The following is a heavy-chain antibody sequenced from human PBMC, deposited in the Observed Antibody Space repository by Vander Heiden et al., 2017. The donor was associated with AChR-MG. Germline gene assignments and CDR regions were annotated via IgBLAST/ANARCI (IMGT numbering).Heavy chain of an antibody. V-gene: IGHV3-21*01. CDR1: GFTFSSYS. J-gene: IGHJ4*02. Sequence: EVQLVESGGGLVKPGGSLRLSCAASGFTFSSYSMSWVRQAPGKGLEWVSSISSSSSYIYYADSVKGRFTISRDNAKNSLYLQMNSLRAEDTAVYYCARDGFLKAGYFDYWGQGTLVTVSS. CDR3: ARDGFLKAGYFDY. CDR2: ISSSSSYI. D-gene: IGHD6-13*01.